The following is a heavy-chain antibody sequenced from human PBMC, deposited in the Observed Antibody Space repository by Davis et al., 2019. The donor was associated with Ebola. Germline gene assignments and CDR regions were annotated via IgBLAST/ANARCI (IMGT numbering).Heavy chain of an antibody. CDR1: GFTFSSYG. V-gene: IGHV3-30*12. J-gene: IGHJ4*02. Sequence: GGSLRLSCAASGFTFSSYGMHWVRQAPGKGLEWVAVISYDGSNKYYADSVKGRFTISRDNSKNTLYLQMNSLRAEDTAIYYCARGDAYIPFDYWGQGTLVTVSS. CDR2: ISYDGSNK. CDR3: ARGDAYIPFDY. D-gene: IGHD5-24*01.